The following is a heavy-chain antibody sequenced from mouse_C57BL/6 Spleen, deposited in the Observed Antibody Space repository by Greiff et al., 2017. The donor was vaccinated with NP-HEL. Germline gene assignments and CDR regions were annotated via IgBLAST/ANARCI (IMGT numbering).Heavy chain of an antibody. D-gene: IGHD2-3*01. CDR2: IDPSDSYT. J-gene: IGHJ3*01. CDR1: GYTFTSYW. V-gene: IGHV1-69*01. Sequence: QVQLQQPGAELVMPGASVKLSCKASGYTFTSYWMHWVKQRPGQGLEWIGEIDPSDSYTNYNQKFKGKSTLTVDKSSSTAYMQLSSLTSEDSAVYYCARGPYDGYYLWFAYWGQGTLVTVSA. CDR3: ARGPYDGYYLWFAY.